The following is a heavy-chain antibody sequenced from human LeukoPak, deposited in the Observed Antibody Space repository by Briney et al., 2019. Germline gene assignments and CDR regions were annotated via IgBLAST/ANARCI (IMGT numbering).Heavy chain of an antibody. CDR1: GFTFSSYA. Sequence: GGSLRLSCAASGFTFSSYAMSWVRQAPGKGLEWVSSISSSSSYIYYADSVKGRFTISRDNAKNSLYLQMNSLRAEDTAVYYCARTPGGSGNLFDYWGQGTLVTVSS. D-gene: IGHD3-10*01. CDR3: ARTPGGSGNLFDY. V-gene: IGHV3-21*04. J-gene: IGHJ4*02. CDR2: ISSSSSYI.